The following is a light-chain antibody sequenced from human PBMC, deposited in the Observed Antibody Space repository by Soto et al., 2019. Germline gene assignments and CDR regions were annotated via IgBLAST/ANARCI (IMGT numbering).Light chain of an antibody. CDR3: QQHIIRPLT. J-gene: IGKJ3*01. Sequence: DIQLTQSPSFLSASVGDRVTITCRASQGISSDLAWYQQKPGKAPKLLIYAASTLQSGVPSRFSCSGSGTEFTLTISSLQPEDFATYYCQQHIIRPLTFGPGTKVDFK. CDR1: QGISSD. CDR2: AAS. V-gene: IGKV1-9*01.